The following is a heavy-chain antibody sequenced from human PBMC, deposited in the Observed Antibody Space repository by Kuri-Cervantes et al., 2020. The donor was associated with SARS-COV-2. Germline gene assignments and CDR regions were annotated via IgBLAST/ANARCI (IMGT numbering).Heavy chain of an antibody. CDR2: ISWDGGST. J-gene: IGHJ4*02. Sequence: GESLKISCAASGFTFDDYAMHWVRQAPGKGLEWVSLISWDGGSTYYADSVKGRFTISRDNSKNSLYLQMNNLRAEDTALYYCAKDIGGGDCSGGSCYSGGPFDYWGQGTLVTVSS. CDR3: AKDIGGGDCSGGSCYSGGPFDY. V-gene: IGHV3-43D*03. CDR1: GFTFDDYA. D-gene: IGHD2-15*01.